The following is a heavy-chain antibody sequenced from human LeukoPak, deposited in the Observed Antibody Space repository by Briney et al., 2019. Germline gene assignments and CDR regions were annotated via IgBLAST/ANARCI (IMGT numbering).Heavy chain of an antibody. CDR1: GFTFDDYA. V-gene: IGHV3-43D*03. J-gene: IGHJ6*03. CDR2: ISWGGGST. Sequence: GGSLRLSCAASGFTFDDYAMHWVRQAPGKGLERVSLISWGGGSTYYADSVKGRFTISRDNSKNSLYLQMNSLRAEDTALYYCAKDAMVATTDYYYYYMDVWGKGTTVTVSS. CDR3: AKDAMVATTDYYYYYMDV. D-gene: IGHD5-18*01.